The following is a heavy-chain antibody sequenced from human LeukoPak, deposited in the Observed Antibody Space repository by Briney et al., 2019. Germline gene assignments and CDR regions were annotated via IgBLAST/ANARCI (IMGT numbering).Heavy chain of an antibody. J-gene: IGHJ5*02. V-gene: IGHV4-34*01. CDR3: ARGAAYYCGSGRKYNWFDP. D-gene: IGHD3-10*01. Sequence: SETLSLTCAVYGGSFSGYYWSWIRQPPGKGLEWIGEINHSGSTNYNPSLKSRVTISVDTSKNQFSLKLSPVTAADTAVYYCARGAAYYCGSGRKYNWFDPWGQGTLVTVSS. CDR2: INHSGST. CDR1: GGSFSGYY.